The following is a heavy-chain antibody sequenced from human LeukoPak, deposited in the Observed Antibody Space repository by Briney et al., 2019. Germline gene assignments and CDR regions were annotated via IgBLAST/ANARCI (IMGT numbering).Heavy chain of an antibody. CDR1: GFTFSSYG. CDR2: IWYDGSNK. CDR3: TTRLQHHFDY. Sequence: SGGSLRLSCAASGFTFSSYGMHWVRQAPGKGLEWVAVIWYDGSNKYYADSVKGRFTISRDNSKNTLYLQMDSLRAEDTAVYYCTTRLQHHFDYWGQGTQVTVSS. D-gene: IGHD6-25*01. V-gene: IGHV3-33*01. J-gene: IGHJ4*02.